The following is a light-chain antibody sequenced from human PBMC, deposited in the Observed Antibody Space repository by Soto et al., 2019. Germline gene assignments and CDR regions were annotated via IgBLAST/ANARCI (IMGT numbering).Light chain of an antibody. CDR1: QSVGRD. CDR3: QEYLQWPPGM. V-gene: IGKV3-15*01. Sequence: EIVMTQSPATLSVSPGEGATLSCRASQSVGRDLAWYQQKPGQAPRLLIYDTSTRAPGISARFSGSGSGTEFTLTISTLQSEDFAVYYCQEYLQWPPGMFGQGTTVDMK. J-gene: IGKJ1*01. CDR2: DTS.